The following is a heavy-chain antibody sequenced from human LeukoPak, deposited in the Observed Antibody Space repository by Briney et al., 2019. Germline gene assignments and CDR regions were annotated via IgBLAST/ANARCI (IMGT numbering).Heavy chain of an antibody. J-gene: IGHJ4*02. CDR3: AREYGDYGGGGDY. CDR2: IYSGGST. Sequence: GGSLRLSWTASGFTVRSNYMSWVRQAPGKGLEWVSVIYSGGSTYYADSVKGRFTISRDNSKNTLHLQMNSLRAEDTAVYYCAREYGDYGGGGDYWGQGTLVTVSS. D-gene: IGHD4-17*01. CDR1: GFTVRSNY. V-gene: IGHV3-53*01.